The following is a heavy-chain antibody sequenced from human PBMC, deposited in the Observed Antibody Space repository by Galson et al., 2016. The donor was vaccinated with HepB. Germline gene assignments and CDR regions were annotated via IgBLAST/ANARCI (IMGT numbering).Heavy chain of an antibody. CDR3: AYNQNYGAGVYWFYGMDV. CDR1: GFRFSDYT. CDR2: ITDSGRNI. V-gene: IGHV3-21*01. Sequence: SLRLSCAASGFRFSDYTISWVRQAPGKGLEWVASITDSGRNIYYADAMKGRFTSSRDNAKTSLYLQMNSLRADDTAVYYCAYNQNYGAGVYWFYGMDVWGQGTTVTVAS. J-gene: IGHJ6*02. D-gene: IGHD3-10*01.